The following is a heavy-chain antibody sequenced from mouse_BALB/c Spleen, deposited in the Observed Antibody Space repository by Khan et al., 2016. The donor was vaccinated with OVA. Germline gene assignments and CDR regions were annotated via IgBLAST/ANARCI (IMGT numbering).Heavy chain of an antibody. CDR2: INPSNGDS. Sequence: VRLQQSGPELVKPRVSTKISCKASGYSFTDYTMNWVKQSHGKNLEWIGLINPSNGDSTYNQKFKGKATLTVDKSSSTAYMELLSLTSEDSSLYFCTRGGYGAFAYWGQGTLVTVSA. CDR1: GYSFTDYT. V-gene: IGHV1-31*01. D-gene: IGHD2-2*01. CDR3: TRGGYGAFAY. J-gene: IGHJ3*01.